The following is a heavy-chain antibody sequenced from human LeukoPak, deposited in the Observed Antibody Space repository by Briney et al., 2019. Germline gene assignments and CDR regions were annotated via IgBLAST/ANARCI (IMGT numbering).Heavy chain of an antibody. CDR1: GFNIRDYS. Sequence: GGSLRLSCAGFGFNIRDYSMNWVRQAPGKGLEWVASPSSSTSFIYYADSVKGRFTISRDNANNSLLLQMNSLRAEDTALYYCARDRLSSGWLTDYWGQGTLVTVSS. D-gene: IGHD6-19*01. CDR2: PSSSTSFI. J-gene: IGHJ4*02. CDR3: ARDRLSSGWLTDY. V-gene: IGHV3-21*01.